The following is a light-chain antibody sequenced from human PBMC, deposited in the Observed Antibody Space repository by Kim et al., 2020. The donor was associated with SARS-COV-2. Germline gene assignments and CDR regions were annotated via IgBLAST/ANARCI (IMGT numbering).Light chain of an antibody. V-gene: IGLV3-19*01. CDR3: HSRDSSDNVV. CDR2: GKN. Sequence: SSELTQDPAVSVALGQTVRITCQGDSLRSYYASWNQQKPGQAPVLVIYGKNNRPSGIPDRFSGSSSGNTASLTITGAQADDEADYYCHSRDSSDNVVFGGGTKLTVL. J-gene: IGLJ2*01. CDR1: SLRSYY.